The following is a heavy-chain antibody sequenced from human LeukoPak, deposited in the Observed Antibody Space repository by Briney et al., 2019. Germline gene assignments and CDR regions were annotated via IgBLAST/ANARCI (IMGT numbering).Heavy chain of an antibody. CDR1: GGSISSYY. Sequence: SETLSLPCTVSGGSISSYYWSWIRQPPGKGLEWIGYIYYSGSTNYNPSLKSRVTISVDTSKNQFSLKLSSVTAADTAVYYCARVGSSTNGEIDYWGQGTLVTVSS. J-gene: IGHJ4*02. CDR3: ARVGSSTNGEIDY. D-gene: IGHD2-2*01. CDR2: IYYSGST. V-gene: IGHV4-59*01.